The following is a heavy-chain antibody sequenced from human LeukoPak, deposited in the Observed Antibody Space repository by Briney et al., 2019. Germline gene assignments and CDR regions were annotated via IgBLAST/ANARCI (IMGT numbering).Heavy chain of an antibody. D-gene: IGHD1-26*01. CDR3: VKDVGGSYAFDY. CDR2: INDNGGRT. V-gene: IGHV3-64D*09. J-gene: IGHJ4*02. CDR1: GYTFSRYA. Sequence: GGSLRLSCSASGYTFSRYAMHWVRQAPGKGLEYVSGINDNGGRTHYGDSVKGRFSISRDNSKNTLHLQMSTLRAEDTVLYYCVKDVGGSYAFDYWGQGILVTVAS.